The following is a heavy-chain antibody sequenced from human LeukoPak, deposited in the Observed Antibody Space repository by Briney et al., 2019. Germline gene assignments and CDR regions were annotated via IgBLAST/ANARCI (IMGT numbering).Heavy chain of an antibody. CDR2: IRSKAYGGTT. CDR1: GFTFGDNA. Sequence: GGSLRLSCTASGFTFGDNAMTWVRQAPGKGLEWVGFIRSKAYGGTTEDAASVKGGFTISRDDSKSIAYLQMNSLKSEDTAVYYCTRMPATSLYYFDYWGQGTLVTVSS. J-gene: IGHJ4*02. CDR3: TRMPATSLYYFDY. V-gene: IGHV3-49*04. D-gene: IGHD1-26*01.